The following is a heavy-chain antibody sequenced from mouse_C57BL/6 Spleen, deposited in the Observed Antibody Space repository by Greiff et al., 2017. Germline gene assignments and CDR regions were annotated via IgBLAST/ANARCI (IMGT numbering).Heavy chain of an antibody. J-gene: IGHJ2*01. CDR1: GFTFSDYG. CDR2: ISSGSSTI. CDR3: ARMINFDY. Sequence: EVKLMESGGGLVKPGGSLKLSCAASGFTFSDYGLHWVRQASAKGLEWVAYISSGSSTIYYADTVKGRFTISRDNAKNTLFLQMASLRSEDTAMYYCARMINFDYWGQGTTLTVSS. D-gene: IGHD2-4*01. V-gene: IGHV5-17*01.